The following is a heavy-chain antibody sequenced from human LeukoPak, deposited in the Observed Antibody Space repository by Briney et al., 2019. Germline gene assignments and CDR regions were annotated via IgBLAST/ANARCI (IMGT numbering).Heavy chain of an antibody. CDR3: ARDGASMVVAATERFTWFDP. CDR1: GYTFSSYA. J-gene: IGHJ5*02. Sequence: PGRSLRLSCAASGYTFSSYAMHWVRQAPGKGLEWVAVISYVGSNKYYADSVKGRFTISRDNSKNTLYLQMNSLRAEDTAVYYCARDGASMVVAATERFTWFDPWGQGTLVTVSS. D-gene: IGHD2-15*01. CDR2: ISYVGSNK. V-gene: IGHV3-30-3*01.